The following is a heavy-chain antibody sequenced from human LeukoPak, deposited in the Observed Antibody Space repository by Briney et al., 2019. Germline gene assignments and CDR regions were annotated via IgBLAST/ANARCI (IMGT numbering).Heavy chain of an antibody. CDR3: ARLSDGSGSHQFDP. CDR1: GGSISSYY. V-gene: IGHV4-59*08. CDR2: IYYSGST. Sequence: SETLSLTCTVSGGSISSYYWSWIRQPPGKGLEWIGYIYYSGSTNYNPSLKSRVTISVDTSKNQFSLKLSSVTAADTAVYYCARLSDGSGSHQFDPRGQGTLVTVSS. D-gene: IGHD3-10*01. J-gene: IGHJ5*02.